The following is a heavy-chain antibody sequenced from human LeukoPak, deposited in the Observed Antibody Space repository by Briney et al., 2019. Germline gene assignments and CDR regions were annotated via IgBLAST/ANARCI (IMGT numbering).Heavy chain of an antibody. D-gene: IGHD1-26*01. CDR2: IGSSDNTI. J-gene: IGHJ3*02. Sequence: GGSLRLSCAASGFTFGSYAMTWVRQAPGKGLEWISYIGSSDNTIYFADSVKGRFTISRDNAKNSLFLQMSSLRAEDTAVYYCARDRRGGGNYGGYAFDIWGQGTVVTVSS. CDR1: GFTFGSYA. CDR3: ARDRRGGGNYGGYAFDI. V-gene: IGHV3-48*04.